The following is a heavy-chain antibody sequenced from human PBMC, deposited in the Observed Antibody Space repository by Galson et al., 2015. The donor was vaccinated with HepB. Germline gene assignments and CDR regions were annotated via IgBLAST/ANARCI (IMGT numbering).Heavy chain of an antibody. V-gene: IGHV3-66*01. CDR2: IYSGGRT. CDR1: GFTVSSNY. D-gene: IGHD6-19*01. Sequence: SLRLSCAASGFTVSSNYMSWVRPAPGKGLEWVSVIYSGGRTYYADSVQGRFTISRDNSKNTLYLQMNSLRAEDTAVYYCATVPLSYSSTYYFDYWGQGTLVTVSS. CDR3: ATVPLSYSSTYYFDY. J-gene: IGHJ4*02.